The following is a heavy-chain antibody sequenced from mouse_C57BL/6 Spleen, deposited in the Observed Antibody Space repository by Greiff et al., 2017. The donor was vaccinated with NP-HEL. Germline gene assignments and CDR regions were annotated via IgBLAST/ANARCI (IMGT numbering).Heavy chain of an antibody. J-gene: IGHJ3*01. CDR1: GYTFTSYG. CDR3: VTDGQTLTPFAY. Sequence: QVQLKESGAELARPGASVKLSCKASGYTFTSYGISWVKQRTGQGLEWIGEIYPRSGNTYYNEKFKGKATLTADKSSSTAYMELRSLTSEDSAVYFCVTDGQTLTPFAYWGQGTLVTVSA. V-gene: IGHV1-81*01. CDR2: IYPRSGNT. D-gene: IGHD1-1*01.